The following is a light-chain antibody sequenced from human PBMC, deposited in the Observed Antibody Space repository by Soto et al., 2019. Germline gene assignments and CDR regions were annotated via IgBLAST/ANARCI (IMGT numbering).Light chain of an antibody. J-gene: IGKJ1*01. CDR2: WTS. CDR3: QQYYTTPWT. Sequence: DIVLTQSPDSLAVSLGERATVNCKSSQTILHSSNNKNSLVWYQQKPGQPPKLLIYWTSIRESGVPDRFSGSGSGKDFPLTISSLQAEDVAVYYCQQYYTTPWTFGQGTKVEIK. V-gene: IGKV4-1*01. CDR1: QTILHSSNNKNS.